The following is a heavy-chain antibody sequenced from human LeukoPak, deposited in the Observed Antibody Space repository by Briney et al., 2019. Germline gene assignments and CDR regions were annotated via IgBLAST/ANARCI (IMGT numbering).Heavy chain of an antibody. Sequence: SVKVSCKASGFSFTNSAVQWVRQARGQRLEWIGWIVVGSGNTNYAQKFQERVTITRDRSTSTAYLELSSLRSEDTAVYYCARSLTYSGSLLRSSFDIWGQGTMVTVSS. CDR3: ARSLTYSGSLLRSSFDI. CDR2: IVVGSGNT. CDR1: GFSFTNSA. D-gene: IGHD1-26*01. V-gene: IGHV1-58*01. J-gene: IGHJ3*02.